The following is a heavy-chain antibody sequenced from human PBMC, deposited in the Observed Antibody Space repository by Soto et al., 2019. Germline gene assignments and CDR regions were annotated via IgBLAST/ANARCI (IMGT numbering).Heavy chain of an antibody. D-gene: IGHD3-3*01. CDR2: ISSSSSYI. CDR1: GFTFSSYS. Sequence: EVQLVESGGGLVKPGGSLRLSCAASGFTFSSYSMNWVRQAPGKGLEWVSSISSSSSYIYYADSVKGRFTISRDNAKNSLYLQMNSLRAEDTAVYYCASQYYDFSLIADYWGQGTLVTVSS. J-gene: IGHJ4*02. CDR3: ASQYYDFSLIADY. V-gene: IGHV3-21*01.